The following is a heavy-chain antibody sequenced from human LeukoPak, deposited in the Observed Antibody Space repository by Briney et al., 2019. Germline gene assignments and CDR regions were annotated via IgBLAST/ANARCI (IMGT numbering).Heavy chain of an antibody. CDR1: GGSFSGYY. V-gene: IGHV4-34*01. Sequence: SSETLSLTCAVYGGSFSGYYWSWIRQPPGKGLEWIGEINHSGSTNYNPSLKSRVTISVDTSKNQFSLKLSSVTAADTAVYYCARGLYLFVRGVNALDYWGQGTLVTVSS. D-gene: IGHD3-10*02. CDR2: INHSGST. CDR3: ARGLYLFVRGVNALDY. J-gene: IGHJ4*02.